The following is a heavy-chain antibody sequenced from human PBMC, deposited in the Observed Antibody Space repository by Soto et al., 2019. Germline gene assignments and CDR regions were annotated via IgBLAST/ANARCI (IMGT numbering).Heavy chain of an antibody. J-gene: IGHJ4*02. CDR1: GGSISSSSYY. CDR2: IYYSGST. V-gene: IGHV4-39*01. D-gene: IGHD5-18*01. CDR3: AGGEDTANTAMVI. Sequence: TLSLTCTVSGGSISSSSYYWGWIRQPPGKGLEWIGSIYYSGSTYYNPSLKSRVTISVDTSKNQFSLKLSSVTAADTAVYYCAGGEDTANTAMVIWGQGTLVTVSS.